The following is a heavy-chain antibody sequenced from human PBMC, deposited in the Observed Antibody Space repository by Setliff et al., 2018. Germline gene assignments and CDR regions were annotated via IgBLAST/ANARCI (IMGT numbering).Heavy chain of an antibody. J-gene: IGHJ4*02. Sequence: LSLTCTVSGGSISSGSYYWSWIRQPAGKGLEWIGRIYTSGSTNYNPSLKSRVTISVDTSKNQFSLKLSSVTAADTAVYYCATETRSGSYPFYYWGQGTLVTVSS. CDR2: IYTSGST. CDR3: ATETRSGSYPFYY. D-gene: IGHD1-26*01. V-gene: IGHV4-61*02. CDR1: GGSISSGSYY.